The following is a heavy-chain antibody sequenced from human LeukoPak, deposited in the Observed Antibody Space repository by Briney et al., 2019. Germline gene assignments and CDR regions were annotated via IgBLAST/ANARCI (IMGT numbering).Heavy chain of an antibody. CDR3: ARDLVGYYDSSGYFDY. CDR2: ISAYNGNT. V-gene: IGHV1-18*01. CDR1: GYTFTSYG. J-gene: IGHJ4*02. D-gene: IGHD3-22*01. Sequence: GASVKVSCKASGYTFTSYGISWVRQAPGQGLEWMGWISAYNGNTNYAQKLQGRVTMTTDTSTSTAYMELRSLRSDDTAVYYCARDLVGYYDSSGYFDYWGQGTLVTVSS.